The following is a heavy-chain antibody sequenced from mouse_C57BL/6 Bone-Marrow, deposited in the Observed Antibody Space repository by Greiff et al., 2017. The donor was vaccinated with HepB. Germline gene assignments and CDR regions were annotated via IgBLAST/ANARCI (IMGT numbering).Heavy chain of an antibody. D-gene: IGHD2-2*01. CDR1: GYTFTSYW. CDR2: IDPSVSET. J-gene: IGHJ4*01. CDR3: ARSTMVTTGAMDY. V-gene: IGHV1-52*01. Sequence: QVHVKQPGAELVRPGSSVKLSCKASGYTFTSYWMHWVKQRPIQGLEWIGNIDPSVSETHYNQKFKDKATLTVDKSSSTAYMQLSSLTSEDSAVYYCARSTMVTTGAMDYWGQGTSVTVSS.